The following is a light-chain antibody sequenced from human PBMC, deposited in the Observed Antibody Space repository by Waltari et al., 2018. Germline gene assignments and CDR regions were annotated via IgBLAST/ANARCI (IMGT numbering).Light chain of an antibody. CDR1: SSDVGGYNY. V-gene: IGLV2-14*01. CDR3: SSYTSSSTLYV. J-gene: IGLJ1*01. CDR2: EVS. Sequence: QSALTQPASVSGSPGQSITISCTGTSSDVGGYNYVSRYQQHPGKAPQLMIYEVSNRPSGVSNRSAGSKSGNAASQTISGMQAEDEADYYCSSYTSSSTLYVFGTGTKVTVL.